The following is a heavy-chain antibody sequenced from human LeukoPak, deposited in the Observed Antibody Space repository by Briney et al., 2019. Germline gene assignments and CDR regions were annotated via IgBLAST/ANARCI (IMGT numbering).Heavy chain of an antibody. V-gene: IGHV1-8*03. Sequence: ASVKVSCKASGYTFSFYDIDWVRQATGQGLERMGYMNPNSGNLGYAQKFQGRVTITTGSSTSTAYMELSSLRSEDTAVYYCAREGLDYWGQGTLVTVSS. CDR1: GYTFSFYD. CDR2: MNPNSGNL. CDR3: AREGLDY. J-gene: IGHJ4*02.